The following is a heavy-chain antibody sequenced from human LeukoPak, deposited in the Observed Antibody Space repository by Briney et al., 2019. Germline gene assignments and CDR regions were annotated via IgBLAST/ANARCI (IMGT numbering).Heavy chain of an antibody. CDR1: GFIFTSYA. D-gene: IGHD2-21*02. J-gene: IGHJ3*02. CDR2: ISYDENYK. V-gene: IGHV3-30*04. Sequence: GGSLRLSCAASGFIFTSYAMHWVRQAPGKGLEWVAVISYDENYKYYADSLKGRFTISRDNSKNTLYLQINSLRAEDTAVYYCARLPTAIPDAFDIWGQGTMVTVSS. CDR3: ARLPTAIPDAFDI.